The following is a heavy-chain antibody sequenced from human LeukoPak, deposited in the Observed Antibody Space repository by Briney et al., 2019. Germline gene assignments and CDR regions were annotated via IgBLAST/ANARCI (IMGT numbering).Heavy chain of an antibody. D-gene: IGHD6-19*01. CDR2: ISYDGSNK. Sequence: PGRSLRLSCAASGFTFSSYALHWVRQAPGKGLEWVAVISYDGSNKYYADSVKGRFTISRDNSKNTLYLQMNSLRPDDTAVYYCAKDLGPVALNGGDYWGQGTLVTVSS. CDR3: AKDLGPVALNGGDY. V-gene: IGHV3-30*04. J-gene: IGHJ4*02. CDR1: GFTFSSYA.